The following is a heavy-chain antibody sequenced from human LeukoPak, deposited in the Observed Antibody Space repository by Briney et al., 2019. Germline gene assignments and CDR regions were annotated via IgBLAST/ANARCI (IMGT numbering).Heavy chain of an antibody. D-gene: IGHD6-6*01. Sequence: GGSLRLSCAASGFTFSNYGMYWVRQAPGKGLEWVSGLSGGGDTTYYADSVKGRFTISRDNSKNTLYLQMNSLRAEDTAVYYCAKDRGIAARRIDYWGQGTLVTVSS. CDR1: GFTFSNYG. V-gene: IGHV3-23*01. CDR2: LSGGGDTT. CDR3: AKDRGIAARRIDY. J-gene: IGHJ4*02.